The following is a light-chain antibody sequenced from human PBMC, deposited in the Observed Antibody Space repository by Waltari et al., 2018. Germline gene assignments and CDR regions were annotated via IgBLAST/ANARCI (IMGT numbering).Light chain of an antibody. Sequence: SSALTQHPALSVALGQTVTIPCLGQSLTFFPATWYQQKPGQAPLLVLYDENKRPSGIPDRFSGSSSGSSASLIITGAQAEDEAAYYCNSRDTRGNHVLFGGGTKLTVL. V-gene: IGLV3-19*01. J-gene: IGLJ2*01. CDR3: NSRDTRGNHVL. CDR1: SLTFFP. CDR2: DEN.